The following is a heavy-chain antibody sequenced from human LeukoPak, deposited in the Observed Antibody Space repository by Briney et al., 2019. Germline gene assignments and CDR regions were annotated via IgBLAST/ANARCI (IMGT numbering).Heavy chain of an antibody. J-gene: IGHJ4*02. CDR3: ARHSYYYDSSGEGAGY. Sequence: GESLKISCKGSGYSFTSYWIGWVRQMPGKGLEWMGIIYPGDSDTRYSPSFQGQVTISADKSISTAYLQWSSLEASDTAMYYCARHSYYYDSSGEGAGYWGQGTLVTVSS. V-gene: IGHV5-51*01. D-gene: IGHD3-22*01. CDR1: GYSFTSYW. CDR2: IYPGDSDT.